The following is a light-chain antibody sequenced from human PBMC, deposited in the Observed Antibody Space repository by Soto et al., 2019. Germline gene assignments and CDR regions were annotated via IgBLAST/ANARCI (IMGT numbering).Light chain of an antibody. CDR3: QQYGSSPLYT. V-gene: IGKV3-20*01. J-gene: IGKJ2*01. CDR2: GAS. CDR1: QSVSSSY. Sequence: EIVLTQSPGTLSLSPGERATLSCRASQSVSSSYLAWYQQKPGQAPRLLIYGASSRATGIPDRFSGSGSGTDFALTISRREPEEFAVYYCQQYGSSPLYTFGQGTNLEIK.